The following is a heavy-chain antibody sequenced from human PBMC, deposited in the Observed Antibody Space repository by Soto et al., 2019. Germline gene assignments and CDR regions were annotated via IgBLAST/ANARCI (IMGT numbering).Heavy chain of an antibody. CDR3: AKDHVLRGVIITNYFDY. Sequence: GGSLRLSCAASGFTFSSSAMSWVRQAPGKGLEWVSGISGGGLNTYYADSVKGRFTISRDNSKNTLYLQMNILGAEDTAVYYCAKDHVLRGVIITNYFDYWGQGTLVTVSS. CDR1: GFTFSSSA. V-gene: IGHV3-23*01. J-gene: IGHJ4*02. D-gene: IGHD3-10*01. CDR2: ISGGGLNT.